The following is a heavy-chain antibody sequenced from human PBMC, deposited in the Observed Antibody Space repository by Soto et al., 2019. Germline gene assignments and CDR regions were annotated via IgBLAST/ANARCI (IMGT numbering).Heavy chain of an antibody. Sequence: GGSLRLSCAVSGFTFSNSGMHWVRQAPGKGLEWVALISSNGLTKYYADSVKGRFTISRDNSKDTLYLQMDSLRPEDTALYYCASRITAGYSGQGTLVIVSS. D-gene: IGHD1-20*01. CDR1: GFTFSNSG. CDR3: ASRITAGY. V-gene: IGHV3-30*03. J-gene: IGHJ4*02. CDR2: ISSNGLTK.